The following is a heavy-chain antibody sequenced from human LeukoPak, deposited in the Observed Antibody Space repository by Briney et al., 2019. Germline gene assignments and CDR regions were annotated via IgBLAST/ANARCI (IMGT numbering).Heavy chain of an antibody. J-gene: IGHJ4*02. V-gene: IGHV3-23*01. D-gene: IGHD3-16*02. CDR1: GFTFSSYW. CDR2: IIGSGGST. Sequence: GGSLRLSCAASGFTFSSYWMSWVRQAPGKGLEWVSGIIGSGGSTYYADSVKGRFTISRDNSKNTLSLQMNSLRAEDTAIYYCAKASRGFAYRLDFWGQGTLVTVSS. CDR3: AKASRGFAYRLDF.